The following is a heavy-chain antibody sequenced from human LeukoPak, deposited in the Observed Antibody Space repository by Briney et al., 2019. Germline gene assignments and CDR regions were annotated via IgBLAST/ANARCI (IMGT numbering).Heavy chain of an antibody. CDR3: AKVRYSSGWPEFDY. J-gene: IGHJ4*02. V-gene: IGHV3-30*18. Sequence: GGSLRLSCVASGFTFSSYGMHWVRQAPGKGPEWVALISYDGGEKYYVDSVKGRFTISRDNSKNTLYLQMNSLRAEDTAVYYCAKVRYSSGWPEFDYWGQGTLVTVSS. D-gene: IGHD6-19*01. CDR2: ISYDGGEK. CDR1: GFTFSSYG.